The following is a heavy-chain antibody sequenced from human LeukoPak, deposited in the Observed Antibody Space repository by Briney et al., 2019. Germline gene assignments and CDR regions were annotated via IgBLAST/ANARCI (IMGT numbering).Heavy chain of an antibody. D-gene: IGHD3-10*01. CDR1: GGSVSSGSYY. CDR2: IYNHGRT. J-gene: IGHJ2*01. Sequence: SETLSLTCTVSGGSVSSGSYYWSWIRQPPGKGLEWIGVIYNHGRTEYNPSLKSRVTISLDTSNSQFSLKLHSVTPADTAVYFCARGLAGRSSGAIYFALWGRGTLVTVSS. V-gene: IGHV4-61*01. CDR3: ARGLAGRSSGAIYFAL.